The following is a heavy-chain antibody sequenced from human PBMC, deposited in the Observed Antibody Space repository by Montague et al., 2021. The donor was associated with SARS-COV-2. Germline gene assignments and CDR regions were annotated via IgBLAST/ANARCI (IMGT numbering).Heavy chain of an antibody. Sequence: SLRLSCAASGFTFSDYYMSWIRQAPGEGLEWVSYISSTSSYTNYADSVRGRFTVSRDNAKSSLYLHMNSLRPEDTAVYYCARGVPTVYWGQGTLVTVSS. CDR1: GFTFSDYY. D-gene: IGHD2-2*01. V-gene: IGHV3-11*05. CDR2: ISSTSSYT. CDR3: ARGVPTVY. J-gene: IGHJ4*02.